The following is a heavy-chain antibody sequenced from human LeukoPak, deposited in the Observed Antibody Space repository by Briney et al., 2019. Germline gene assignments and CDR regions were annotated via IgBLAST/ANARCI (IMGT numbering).Heavy chain of an antibody. D-gene: IGHD5-18*01. CDR2: IYYSGST. J-gene: IGHJ4*02. Sequence: SGTLSLTCTVSGGSISSYYWSWIRQPPGKGLEWIGYIYYSGSTNYNPSLKSRVTISVDTSKNQFSLKLSSVTAADTAVYYCALNVDTAMVYDYWGQGTLVTVFS. CDR3: ALNVDTAMVYDY. V-gene: IGHV4-59*01. CDR1: GGSISSYY.